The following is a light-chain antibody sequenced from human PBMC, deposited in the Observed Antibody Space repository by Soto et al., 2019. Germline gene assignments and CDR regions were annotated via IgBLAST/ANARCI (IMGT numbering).Light chain of an antibody. CDR3: QQSYSTPWT. J-gene: IGKJ1*01. Sequence: DIQMTQSPSSLSASVGDRFTITCRASQSISSYLNWYQQKPRKAPKLLIYAASSLQSGVPSRFSGGGSGTDFTLTISSLQPEDFATYYCQQSYSTPWTFGQGTKVDIK. CDR1: QSISSY. CDR2: AAS. V-gene: IGKV1-39*01.